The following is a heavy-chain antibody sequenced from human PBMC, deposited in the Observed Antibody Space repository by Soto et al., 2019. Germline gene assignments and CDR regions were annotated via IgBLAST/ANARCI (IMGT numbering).Heavy chain of an antibody. D-gene: IGHD6-13*01. CDR2: INHSGST. J-gene: IGHJ6*02. CDR3: ARADSRQYYYYYGMDV. Sequence: QVQLQQWGAGLLKPSETLSLTCAVYGGSFSGYYWSWIRQPPGKGLEWIGEINHSGSTNYNPSLKSRVTISVDTSKNQFSLKLSSVTAADTAVYYCARADSRQYYYYYGMDVWGQGTTVTVSS. CDR1: GGSFSGYY. V-gene: IGHV4-34*01.